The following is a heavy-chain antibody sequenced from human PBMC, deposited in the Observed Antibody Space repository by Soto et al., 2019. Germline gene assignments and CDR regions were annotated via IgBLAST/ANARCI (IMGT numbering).Heavy chain of an antibody. V-gene: IGHV1-69*13. Sequence: LVKVSCKASGGTFSSYAISWVRQAPGQGLEWMGGIIPIFGTANYAQKFQGRVTITADESTSTAYMELSSLRSEDTAVYYCARAGLTTDDYYYYGMDVWGQGTTVTVSS. CDR2: IIPIFGTA. J-gene: IGHJ6*02. CDR3: ARAGLTTDDYYYYGMDV. D-gene: IGHD4-4*01. CDR1: GGTFSSYA.